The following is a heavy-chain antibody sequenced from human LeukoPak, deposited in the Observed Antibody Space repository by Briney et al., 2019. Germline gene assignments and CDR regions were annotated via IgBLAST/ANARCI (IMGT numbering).Heavy chain of an antibody. D-gene: IGHD3-22*01. Sequence: GFGPTLVKPPQTLTLTCTFSGFSLCTRGVGAGWIRQPPGPPLDRLSLFYWNDAKGYIPSLKIRPTITNDSSHTPRVLTLTTIHPVDTATYSCAHYPSTYCYDSSGPTENWGQGALVTVSS. CDR2: FYWNDAK. CDR1: GFSLCTRGVG. V-gene: IGHV2-5*01. J-gene: IGHJ4*02. CDR3: AHYPSTYCYDSSGPTEN.